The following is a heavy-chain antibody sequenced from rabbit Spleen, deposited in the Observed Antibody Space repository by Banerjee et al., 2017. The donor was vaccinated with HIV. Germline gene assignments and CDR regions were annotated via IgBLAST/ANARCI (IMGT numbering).Heavy chain of an antibody. J-gene: IGHJ4*01. V-gene: IGHV1S40*01. Sequence: QSLEESGGGLVQPGASLTLTCTASGFSFTSGYDMCWVRQATGKGLEWIGTIWTGSTSITWYANWALGRFTISKTSSTTVTLQLNSLTAADTATYFCARDGAGGSYFALWGPGTLVTVS. CDR2: IWTGSTSIT. D-gene: IGHD8-1*01. CDR3: ARDGAGGSYFAL. CDR1: GFSFTSGYD.